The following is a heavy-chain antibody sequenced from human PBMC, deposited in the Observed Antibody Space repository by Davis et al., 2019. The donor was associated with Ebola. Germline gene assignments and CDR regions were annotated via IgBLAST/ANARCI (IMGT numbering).Heavy chain of an antibody. CDR2: ISWNSGSI. J-gene: IGHJ5*02. D-gene: IGHD2-2*02. CDR1: GFTFDDYA. Sequence: GGSLRLSCAASGFTFDDYAMHWVRQAPGKGLEWVSGISWNSGSIGYADSVKGRFTISRDNAKNSLYLQMNSLRAEDTAVYYCAREVSIVVVPAAIDWFDPWGQGTLVTVSS. CDR3: AREVSIVVVPAAIDWFDP. V-gene: IGHV3-9*01.